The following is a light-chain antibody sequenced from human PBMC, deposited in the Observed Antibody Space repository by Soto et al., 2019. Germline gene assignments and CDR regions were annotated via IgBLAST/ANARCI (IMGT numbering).Light chain of an antibody. CDR3: NSYTSSGTLL. CDR1: SSDVGGYNY. CDR2: DVS. V-gene: IGLV2-14*01. J-gene: IGLJ2*01. Sequence: QSALTQPASVSGAPGQSITISCTGTSSDVGGYNYVSWYQQHPGKAPKLMIYDVSNRPSGVSNSFSGSKSGNTASLTISGLQAEDEADYYCNSYTSSGTLLFGGGTKLTVL.